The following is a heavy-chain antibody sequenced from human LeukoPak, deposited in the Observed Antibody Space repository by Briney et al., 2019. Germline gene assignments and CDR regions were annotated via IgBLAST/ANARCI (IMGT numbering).Heavy chain of an antibody. V-gene: IGHV1-3*01. CDR3: AREDDSSGWYNWFDP. J-gene: IGHJ5*02. CDR2: INAGNGNT. CDR1: GYTSTSYA. D-gene: IGHD6-19*01. Sequence: GASVKVSCKASGYTSTSYAMHWVRQAPGQRLEWMGWINAGNGNTKYSQKFQGRVTITRDTSASTAYMELSSLRSEDTAVYYCAREDDSSGWYNWFDPWGQGTLVTVSS.